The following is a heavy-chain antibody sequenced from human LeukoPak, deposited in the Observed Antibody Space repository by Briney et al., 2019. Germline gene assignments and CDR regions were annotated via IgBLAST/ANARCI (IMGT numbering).Heavy chain of an antibody. V-gene: IGHV4-61*01. D-gene: IGHD3-16*01. CDR1: GGSISSSSYY. CDR2: IYYSGST. CDR3: AREGGPWFDP. J-gene: IGHJ5*02. Sequence: PSETLSLTCTVSGGSISSSSYYWGWIRQPPGKGLEWIGYIYYSGSTNYNPSLKSRVTISVDTSKNQFSLKLSSVTAADTAVYYCAREGGPWFDPWGQGTLVTVSS.